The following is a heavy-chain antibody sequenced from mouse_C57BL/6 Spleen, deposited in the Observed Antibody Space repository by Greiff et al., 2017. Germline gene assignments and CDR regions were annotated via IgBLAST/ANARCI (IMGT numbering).Heavy chain of an antibody. CDR3: TRSIYYGSSYFDY. V-gene: IGHV1-15*01. J-gene: IGHJ2*01. Sequence: QVQLQQSGAELVRPGASVTLSCKASGYTFTDYEMNWVKQTPVHGLEWIGAIDPETGGTAYNQKFKGKAILTADKSSSTAYMELRSLTSEDSAVYYCTRSIYYGSSYFDYWGQGTTLTVSS. CDR1: GYTFTDYE. CDR2: IDPETGGT. D-gene: IGHD1-1*01.